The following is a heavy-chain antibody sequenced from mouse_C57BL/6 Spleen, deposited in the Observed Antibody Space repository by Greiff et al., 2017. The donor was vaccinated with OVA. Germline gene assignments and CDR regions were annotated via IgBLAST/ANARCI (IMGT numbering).Heavy chain of an antibody. CDR1: GFTFSDYG. Sequence: EVQLVESGGGLVKPGGSLKLSCAASGFTFSDYGMHWVRQAPEKGLEWVAYISSGSSTIYYADTVKGRFTISRDNAKNTLFLQMTSLRSEDTAMYYCARVYYGSSYFDYWGQGTTLTVSS. J-gene: IGHJ2*01. CDR3: ARVYYGSSYFDY. D-gene: IGHD1-1*01. CDR2: ISSGSSTI. V-gene: IGHV5-17*01.